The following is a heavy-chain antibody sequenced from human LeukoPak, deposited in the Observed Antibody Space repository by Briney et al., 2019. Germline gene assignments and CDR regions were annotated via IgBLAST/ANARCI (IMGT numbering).Heavy chain of an antibody. CDR1: GFTFSTSW. CDR3: ARDLTTMVRGLPLDY. CDR2: IKGDGSVQ. D-gene: IGHD3-10*01. V-gene: IGHV3-7*01. J-gene: IGHJ4*02. Sequence: PGGSLRLSCVASGFTFSTSWMNWVRQAPGKGLEWVANIKGDGSVQSYVDSVKGRFTISRDNAKNSLYLQMNSLRDEDTAVYYCARDLTTMVRGLPLDYWGQGTLVTVSS.